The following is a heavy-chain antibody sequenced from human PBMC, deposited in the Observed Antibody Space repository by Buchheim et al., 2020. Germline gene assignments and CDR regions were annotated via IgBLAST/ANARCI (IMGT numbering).Heavy chain of an antibody. CDR1: GGSISSGDYY. D-gene: IGHD6-19*01. Sequence: QVQLQESGPGLVKPSQTLSLTCTVSGGSISSGDYYWSWIRQPPGKGLEWIGYIYYSGSTYYNPSLKSRVTISVDTSKKQFFLKLSSVTAADTAVYYCASSWGARYSCGWDESWFDPWGQGTL. CDR3: ASSWGARYSCGWDESWFDP. J-gene: IGHJ5*02. CDR2: IYYSGST. V-gene: IGHV4-30-4*01.